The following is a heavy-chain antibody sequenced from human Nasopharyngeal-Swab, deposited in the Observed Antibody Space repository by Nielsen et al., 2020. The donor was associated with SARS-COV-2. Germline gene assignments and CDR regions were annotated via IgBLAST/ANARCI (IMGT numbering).Heavy chain of an antibody. CDR1: GYTFTSYD. CDR3: ARGDFWSGFQRGGNYYGMDV. V-gene: IGHV1-69*06. Sequence: SVKVSCKASGYTFTSYDINWVRQAPGQGLEWMGGIIPIFGTANYAQKFQGRVTITADKSTSTAYMELSSLRSEDTAVYYCARGDFWSGFQRGGNYYGMDVWGQGTTVTVSS. CDR2: IIPIFGTA. D-gene: IGHD3-3*01. J-gene: IGHJ6*02.